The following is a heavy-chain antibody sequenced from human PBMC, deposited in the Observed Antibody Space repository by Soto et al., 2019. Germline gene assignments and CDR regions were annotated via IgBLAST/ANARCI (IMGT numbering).Heavy chain of an antibody. CDR2: IRGSGTYT. J-gene: IGHJ6*01. D-gene: IGHD3-22*01. CDR1: GFTVSDHY. V-gene: IGHV3-11*06. CDR3: ARSSGWRQVVGYEYGLDV. Sequence: QVQLVESGGGWVKPGGSLRLSCAVSGFTVSDHYMTWIRQAPGKGLEWVSYIRGSGTYTNYADSVKGRFTISRDNAQISLWLQINSLRAEDTAVYYCARSSGWRQVVGYEYGLDVWGQGPGVTVSS.